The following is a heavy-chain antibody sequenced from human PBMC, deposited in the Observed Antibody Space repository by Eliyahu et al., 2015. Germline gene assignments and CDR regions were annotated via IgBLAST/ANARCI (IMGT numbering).Heavy chain of an antibody. V-gene: IGHV1-24*01. Sequence: QVHLVQSGAEVKKPGASVTVSCKVSGYXXTDLSXHWVXRAPGKGLEWMGGFDPEDGETIYAQNFQGRLTVTVDASTDTAYMELSSLRSKDTAKYYCATASPFTATWPETGDYYYYHMDVWGKGTTVTVSS. CDR1: GYXXTDLS. D-gene: IGHD1-1*01. CDR3: ATASPFTATWPETGDYYYYHMDV. CDR2: FDPEDGET. J-gene: IGHJ6*03.